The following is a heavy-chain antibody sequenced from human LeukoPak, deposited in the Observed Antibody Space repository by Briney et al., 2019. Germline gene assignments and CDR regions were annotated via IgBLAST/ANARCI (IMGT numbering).Heavy chain of an antibody. CDR1: GLTISDSW. Sequence: PGGSLRLSCAASGLTISDSWMHWARQAAGKGLMWVSRLASDESNKIYADSVKGRFTISRDNAKNTLYLQMNSLRVEDTGIYYCARDAGWGRLDSWGQGALVTVSS. CDR2: LASDESNK. D-gene: IGHD3-16*01. V-gene: IGHV3-74*01. CDR3: ARDAGWGRLDS. J-gene: IGHJ4*02.